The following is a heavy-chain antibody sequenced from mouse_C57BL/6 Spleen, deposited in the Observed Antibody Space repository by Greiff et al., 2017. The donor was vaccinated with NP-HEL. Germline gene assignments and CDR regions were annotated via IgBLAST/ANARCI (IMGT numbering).Heavy chain of an antibody. CDR1: GYTFTSYW. CDR3: ARGTIVALDD. V-gene: IGHV1-52*01. CDR2: IDPSDSET. D-gene: IGHD2-5*01. J-gene: IGHJ2*01. Sequence: QVQLQQPGAELVRPGSSVKLSCKASGYTFTSYWMHWVKQRPIQGLEWIGNIDPSDSETHYNQKFKDKATLTVDKSSSTAYMQLSSLTSEDSAVYYCARGTIVALDDWGQGPTLTVSS.